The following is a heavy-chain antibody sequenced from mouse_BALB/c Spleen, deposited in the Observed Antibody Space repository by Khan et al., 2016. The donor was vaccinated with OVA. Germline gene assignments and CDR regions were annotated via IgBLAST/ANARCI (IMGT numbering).Heavy chain of an antibody. CDR2: INPSTGYT. J-gene: IGHJ3*01. CDR3: ARRGLYDTFAY. V-gene: IGHV1-7*01. Sequence: QVQLQQSGAERAKPGASVKMSCKASGYSFTTYWMHWVKQRPGQGLEWIGYINPSTGYTEYNQKFKDKATLTTDKSSSTAYMQLSSLTSEDSEVFYCARRGLYDTFAYWGQGTLVTVSA. CDR1: GYSFTTYW. D-gene: IGHD2-12*01.